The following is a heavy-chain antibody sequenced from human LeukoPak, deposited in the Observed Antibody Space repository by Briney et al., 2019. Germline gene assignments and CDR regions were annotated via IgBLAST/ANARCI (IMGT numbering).Heavy chain of an antibody. CDR1: GFTFSSYA. J-gene: IGHJ4*02. CDR3: AKDRPRDYYSSGSYPDY. V-gene: IGHV3-23*01. CDR2: ISGSGGST. D-gene: IGHD3-10*01. Sequence: PGGSLRLSCAASGFTFSSYAMSWVRQAPGKGLEWVSAISGSGGSTYYADSVKGRFTISRDNSKNTLYLQMNSLRAEDTAVYYCAKDRPRDYYSSGSYPDYWGQGTLVTVSS.